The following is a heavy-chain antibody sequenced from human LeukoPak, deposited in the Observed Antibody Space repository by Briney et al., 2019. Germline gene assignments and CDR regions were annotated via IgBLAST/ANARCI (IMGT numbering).Heavy chain of an antibody. D-gene: IGHD4-17*01. J-gene: IGHJ4*02. Sequence: GGSLRLSCTASGFTFSNYSMTWVPQAPGKGLQLVSVIGVVGNTYYADSVRGRFTISRDNSKNTLYLQMNGLRAEDKAVYYCAKGGLRSTPLDSWGQGTLVTVSS. CDR3: AKGGLRSTPLDS. CDR1: GFTFSNYS. CDR2: IGVVGNT. V-gene: IGHV3-23*01.